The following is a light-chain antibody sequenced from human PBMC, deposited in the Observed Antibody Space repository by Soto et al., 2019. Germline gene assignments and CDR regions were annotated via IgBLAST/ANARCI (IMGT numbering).Light chain of an antibody. Sequence: EIVMTRSPATLSVSPGETASLSCRASQSAGNFLAWYQQKPGQAPRLLIYYISTRATGIPARFSGSGSGTEFTLTISSLQSEDFPVYYCQQYNDWPRTFGQGTKVDIK. J-gene: IGKJ1*01. CDR2: YIS. CDR1: QSAGNF. V-gene: IGKV3D-15*01. CDR3: QQYNDWPRT.